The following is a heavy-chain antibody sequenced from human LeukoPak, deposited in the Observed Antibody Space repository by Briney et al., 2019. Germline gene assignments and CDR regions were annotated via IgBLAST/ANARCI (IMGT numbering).Heavy chain of an antibody. CDR3: ASLFSSGSYRWDFDY. J-gene: IGHJ4*02. CDR1: GGSISSGGYY. CDR2: IYYSGST. Sequence: PSQTLSLTCTVSGGSISSGGYYWSWIRQHPGKGLEWIGYIYYSGSTYYNPSLKGRVTISVDTSKNQFSLKLSSVTAADTAVYYCASLFSSGSYRWDFDYWGQGTLVTVSS. D-gene: IGHD1-26*01. V-gene: IGHV4-31*03.